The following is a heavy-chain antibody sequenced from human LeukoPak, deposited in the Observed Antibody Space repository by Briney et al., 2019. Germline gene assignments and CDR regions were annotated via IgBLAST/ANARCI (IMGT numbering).Heavy chain of an antibody. Sequence: PSETLSLTCTVSGGSISSSSYYWGWIRQPPGKGLEWLGYMHYSGTTNYNPALKSRVTISADTSKNQFSLKLSSVTAADTAVYYCAATDIAAAGTWLDPWGQGTLVTVSS. D-gene: IGHD6-13*01. CDR1: GGSISSSSYY. V-gene: IGHV4-61*05. CDR3: AATDIAAAGTWLDP. J-gene: IGHJ5*02. CDR2: MHYSGTT.